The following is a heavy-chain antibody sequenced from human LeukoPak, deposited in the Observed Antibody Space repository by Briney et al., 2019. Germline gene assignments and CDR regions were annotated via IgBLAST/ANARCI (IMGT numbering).Heavy chain of an antibody. J-gene: IGHJ5*02. Sequence: GGSLRLSCAASGFTFSTYAMNWVRQAPGKGLEWVSGIYGSGSTIYYADSVKGRFTISRDNAKNSLYLQMNSLRAEDTAVYYCARTSTLKRGSTVTNWFDPWGQGTLVTVSS. D-gene: IGHD4-17*01. CDR3: ARTSTLKRGSTVTNWFDP. V-gene: IGHV3-11*01. CDR1: GFTFSTYA. CDR2: IYGSGSTI.